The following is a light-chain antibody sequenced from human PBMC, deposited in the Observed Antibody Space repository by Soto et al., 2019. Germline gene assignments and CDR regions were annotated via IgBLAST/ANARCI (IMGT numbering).Light chain of an antibody. V-gene: IGLV2-14*01. CDR1: SSDIGRYNY. CDR2: EVS. Sequence: QSVLSQPASVSGSPGQSITISCTGTSSDIGRYNYVSWYQQHPGMAPQLLIYEVSDRPSGVSNRFSGSKSGNTASLTISGLQAEDEADYFCISYTTTSAVIFGGGTKLTVL. J-gene: IGLJ2*01. CDR3: ISYTTTSAVI.